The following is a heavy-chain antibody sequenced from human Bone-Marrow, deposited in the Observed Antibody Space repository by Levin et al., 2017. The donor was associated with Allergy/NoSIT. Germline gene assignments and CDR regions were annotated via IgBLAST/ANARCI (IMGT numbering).Heavy chain of an antibody. D-gene: IGHD5-24*01. CDR3: ARGAEMATISHDAFDI. Sequence: SETLSLTCAVYGGSFCGYYWSWIRQPPGKGLEWIGEINHSGSTNYNPSLKSRVTISVDTSKNQFSLKLSSVTAADTAVYYCARGAEMATISHDAFDIWGQGTMVTVSS. CDR2: INHSGST. V-gene: IGHV4-34*01. J-gene: IGHJ3*02. CDR1: GGSFCGYY.